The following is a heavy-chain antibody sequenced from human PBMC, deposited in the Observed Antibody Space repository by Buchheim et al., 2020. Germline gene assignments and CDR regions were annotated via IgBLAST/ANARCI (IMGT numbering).Heavy chain of an antibody. Sequence: QVQLQESGPGLVKPSGTLSLTCAVSGGSITSSHWWTWVRQSPGTGLEWIGEIYDTGRTNSNPSLKSRVTMSVDKFKNQFSLKVTSVTAADTAVYYCVGSASYLAYGMDVWGQGTT. J-gene: IGHJ6*02. CDR3: VGSASYLAYGMDV. CDR1: GGSITSSHW. CDR2: IYDTGRT. V-gene: IGHV4-4*02.